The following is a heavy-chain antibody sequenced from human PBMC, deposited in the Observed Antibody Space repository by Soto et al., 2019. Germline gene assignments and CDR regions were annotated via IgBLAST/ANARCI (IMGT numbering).Heavy chain of an antibody. Sequence: QVQLQLSGPGLVKPSQTLSLTCAISGDSVSSNSAGWNWIRQTPSRGLEWLGRTYYKSKWFINYAESVKRRITTNPDTSKNQFSLQLDSLTPEDTAVYYCARGSWDDVSGHYYMDVWGKGTTVTVSS. CDR1: GDSVSSNSAG. D-gene: IGHD1-1*01. J-gene: IGHJ6*03. CDR2: TYYKSKWFI. CDR3: ARGSWDDVSGHYYMDV. V-gene: IGHV6-1*01.